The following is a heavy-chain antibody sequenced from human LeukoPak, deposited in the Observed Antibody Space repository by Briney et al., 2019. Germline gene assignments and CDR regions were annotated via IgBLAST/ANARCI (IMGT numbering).Heavy chain of an antibody. Sequence: SETLSLTCTVSGGSISISSYYWGWVRQAPGKGLEWIANVYYSGSTYYNPSLKSRVTISINTSKNQFSLKVTSVTAADTAVYYCARIPSPGWFDPWGQGTLVTVSS. CDR3: ARIPSPGWFDP. CDR2: VYYSGST. V-gene: IGHV4-39*07. CDR1: GGSISISSYY. J-gene: IGHJ5*02.